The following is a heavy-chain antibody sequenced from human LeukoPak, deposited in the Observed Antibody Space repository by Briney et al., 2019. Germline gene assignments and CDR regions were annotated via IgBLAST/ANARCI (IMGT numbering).Heavy chain of an antibody. J-gene: IGHJ3*02. Sequence: ASVKVSCKASGYTFTSYAMHWVRQAPGQRLEWMGWINAGNGNTKYSQKFQGRVTMTRNTSISTAYMELSSLRSEDTAVYYCARGGWLAHAFDIWGQGTMVTVSS. CDR3: ARGGWLAHAFDI. D-gene: IGHD5-12*01. CDR1: GYTFTSYA. CDR2: INAGNGNT. V-gene: IGHV1-3*01.